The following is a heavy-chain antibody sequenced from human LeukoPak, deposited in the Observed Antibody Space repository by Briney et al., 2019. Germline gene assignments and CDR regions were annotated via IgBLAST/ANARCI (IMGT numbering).Heavy chain of an antibody. CDR3: ARHDYRNYVDFDS. Sequence: SETLSLTCTVSGGSISRYYWSWIRQPPGKGLEWIGHIFDSGSTNYNPSLKSRVTISVDTSKNQFSLKLSSVTAADTAVYYCARHDYRNYVDFDSWGQGTLVTVSS. CDR2: IFDSGST. CDR1: GGSISRYY. J-gene: IGHJ4*02. D-gene: IGHD4-11*01. V-gene: IGHV4-59*08.